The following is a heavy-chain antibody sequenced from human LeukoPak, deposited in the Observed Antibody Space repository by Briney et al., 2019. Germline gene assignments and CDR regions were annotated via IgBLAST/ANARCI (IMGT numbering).Heavy chain of an antibody. CDR2: ISGGGGCR. CDR1: GFTFRTYA. Sequence: GGSLRLSCAASGFTFRTYAMSWVRQAPGKGLEWVSAISGGGGCRYYVDSVKGRFTISRDNAKNTLYLQMHSLRAEDTALYYCAKESNGDFDFYYHGMDVWGQGSTVTVSS. J-gene: IGHJ6*01. V-gene: IGHV3-23*01. CDR3: AKESNGDFDFYYHGMDV. D-gene: IGHD4-17*01.